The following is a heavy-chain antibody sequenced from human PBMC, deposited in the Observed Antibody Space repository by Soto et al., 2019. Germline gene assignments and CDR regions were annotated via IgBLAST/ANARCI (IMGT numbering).Heavy chain of an antibody. CDR3: ARAIAAAGPFDY. V-gene: IGHV4-59*01. Sequence: QVQLQESGPGLVKPSETLSLTCTVSGGSISSYYWSWIRQPPGKGLEWIGYIYYSGSTNYNPSLKSRVTISVDTSKTQFSLKLSSVTAADTAVYYCARAIAAAGPFDYWGQGTLVTVSS. CDR1: GGSISSYY. D-gene: IGHD6-13*01. J-gene: IGHJ4*02. CDR2: IYYSGST.